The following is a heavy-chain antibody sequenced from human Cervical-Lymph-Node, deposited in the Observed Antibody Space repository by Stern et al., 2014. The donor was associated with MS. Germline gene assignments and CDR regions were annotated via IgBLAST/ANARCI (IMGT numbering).Heavy chain of an antibody. CDR1: GGTFSSYA. CDR2: IIHILGIA. CDR3: ARISVEMATRESYYYYYGMDV. Sequence: QAQLVQSGAEVKKPGSSVKVSCKASGGTFSSYAISWERQAPGQGLEWMGRIIHILGIANYAQKFQGRVTITADKSTSTAYMELSSLRSEDTAVYYCARISVEMATRESYYYYYGMDVWGQGTTVTVSS. D-gene: IGHD5-24*01. J-gene: IGHJ6*02. V-gene: IGHV1-69*09.